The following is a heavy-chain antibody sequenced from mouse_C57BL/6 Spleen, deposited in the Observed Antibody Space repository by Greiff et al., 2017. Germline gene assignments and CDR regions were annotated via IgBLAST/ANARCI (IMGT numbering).Heavy chain of an antibody. Sequence: VQLQQPGAELVKPGASVKLSCKASGYTFPSYWMPWVKQRPGQGLEWLGMIHPNSGSTNSNEKFTSKATLTVDKSTSTAYMQRSSLTYEDSAVYYWARYGRDSRDYWGQGTSVTVSS. CDR2: IHPNSGST. J-gene: IGHJ4*01. CDR3: ARYGRDSRDY. CDR1: GYTFPSYW. V-gene: IGHV1-64*01. D-gene: IGHD1-1*01.